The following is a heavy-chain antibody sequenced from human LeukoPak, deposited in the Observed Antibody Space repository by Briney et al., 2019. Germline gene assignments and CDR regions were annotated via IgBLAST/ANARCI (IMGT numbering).Heavy chain of an antibody. CDR2: ISTYNGDT. Sequence: RQXXXQGXXXXXLISTYNGDTKFAQNLQGRLTITTDTSTRTVYMEMRRLRSDDTAVYYCARAGRTSTGVFDNWGQGTLVTVSS. CDR3: ARAGRTSTGVFDN. V-gene: IGHV1-18*01. D-gene: IGHD2-2*01. J-gene: IGHJ4*02.